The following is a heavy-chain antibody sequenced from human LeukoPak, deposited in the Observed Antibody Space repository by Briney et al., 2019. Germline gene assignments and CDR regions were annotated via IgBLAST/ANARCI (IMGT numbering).Heavy chain of an antibody. Sequence: SETLSLTCAVYGGSFSGYYWSWIRQPPGKGLEWIGEINHSGSTNYNPSLKSRVTISVDTSKNQFSLKLSSVTAADTAVYYCARALVPNDSSYAFDIWGQGTMVTVSS. CDR2: INHSGST. J-gene: IGHJ3*02. D-gene: IGHD5-18*01. CDR1: GGSFSGYY. V-gene: IGHV4-34*01. CDR3: ARALVPNDSSYAFDI.